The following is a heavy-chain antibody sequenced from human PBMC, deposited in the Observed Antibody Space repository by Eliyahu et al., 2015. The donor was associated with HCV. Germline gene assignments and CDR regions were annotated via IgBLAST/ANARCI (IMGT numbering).Heavy chain of an antibody. CDR3: ARGQLVLGSFDY. Sequence: QVQLQESGPGLVKPSQTLSXTCSVSXTSXTSGDKYXSWIRQHPGKGLECIGXVYHSGSTYXNPSLQSRISMSVDTSKNQFXMRLDSVTAADTAVYFXARGQLVLGSFDYWGQGTLVTVSS. D-gene: IGHD6-6*01. CDR2: VYHSGST. V-gene: IGHV4-31*03. CDR1: XTSXTSGDKY. J-gene: IGHJ4*02.